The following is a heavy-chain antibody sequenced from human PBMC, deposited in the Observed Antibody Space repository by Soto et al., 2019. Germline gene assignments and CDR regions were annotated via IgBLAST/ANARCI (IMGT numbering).Heavy chain of an antibody. Sequence: QVQLQESGPGLVKPLETLSLTCTVPGGSITSYYWSWVRQPLGQGLEWIGYIYYNGNINYNPSLKSRLTISLDTSKNQSSLRLSSVTAADTAVYYCATGRVYFGSEYWGQGTLVTVSS. CDR1: GGSITSYY. CDR3: ATGRVYFGSEY. J-gene: IGHJ4*02. D-gene: IGHD3-10*01. V-gene: IGHV4-59*01. CDR2: IYYNGNI.